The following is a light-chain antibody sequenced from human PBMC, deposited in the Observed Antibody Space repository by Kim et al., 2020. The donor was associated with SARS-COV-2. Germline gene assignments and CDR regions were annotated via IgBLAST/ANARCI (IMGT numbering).Light chain of an antibody. Sequence: ASVGDRVTITCRASQVISNYLAWYKQKPGKVPKLLIYAASALQSGVPSRFSGSGSGTDFTLTISSLQPEDVATYYCQKYNSAPRTFGQGTKVDIK. CDR3: QKYNSAPRT. CDR1: QVISNY. V-gene: IGKV1-27*01. CDR2: AAS. J-gene: IGKJ1*01.